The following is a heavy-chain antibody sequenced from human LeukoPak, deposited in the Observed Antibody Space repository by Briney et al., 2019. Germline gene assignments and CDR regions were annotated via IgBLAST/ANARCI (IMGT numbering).Heavy chain of an antibody. CDR3: ARGGSGYSYGKIDS. CDR2: ISRSSSTI. J-gene: IGHJ4*02. CDR1: GFTFSSHS. Sequence: GGSLRLSCAASGFTFSSHSMNWVRQAPGKGLEWVSYISRSSSTIYYADSVKGRFTISRDNAKNSVYLQMNSLRDEDTAVYYCARGGSGYSYGKIDSWGQGILVTVSS. V-gene: IGHV3-48*02. D-gene: IGHD5-18*01.